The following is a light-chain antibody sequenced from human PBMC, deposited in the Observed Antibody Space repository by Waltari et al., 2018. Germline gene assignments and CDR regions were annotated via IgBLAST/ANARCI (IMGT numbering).Light chain of an antibody. Sequence: QLVLTQSPSASASLGAPVKLTCTLSSGHRGHTIAWLQKQPERGPRYLMKVNRDGSHTKGDEIPDRFSGSSSGAERYLTISSLQSEDEADYYCQTGGHGTWVFGGGTKLTVL. CDR3: QTGGHGTWV. V-gene: IGLV4-69*01. CDR2: VNRDGSH. J-gene: IGLJ3*02. CDR1: SGHRGHT.